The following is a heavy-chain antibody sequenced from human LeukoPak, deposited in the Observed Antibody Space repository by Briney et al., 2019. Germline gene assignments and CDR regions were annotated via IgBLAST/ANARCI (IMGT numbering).Heavy chain of an antibody. CDR2: VSGSGRST. CDR1: GFRFSSYD. Sequence: GGSLRLSCAASGFRFSSYDIHWVRQAPGKGLEWVSAVSGSGRSTYYADSVKGRFTISRDTSKNTLYLQMNSLRAEDTAVYYCASGYSSGWYYFDYWGQGTLVTVSS. D-gene: IGHD6-19*01. J-gene: IGHJ4*02. V-gene: IGHV3-23*01. CDR3: ASGYSSGWYYFDY.